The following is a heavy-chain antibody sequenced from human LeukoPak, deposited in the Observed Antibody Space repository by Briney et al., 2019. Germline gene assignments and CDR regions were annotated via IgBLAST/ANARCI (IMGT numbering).Heavy chain of an antibody. CDR1: GYTFTSYD. D-gene: IGHD1-1*01. Sequence: GASVKVSCKASGYTFTSYDINWVRQATGQGLEWMGWMNPNSGNTGYAQKFQGRVTMTRNTSISTAYMELSSLRSDDTAVYYCARATGEFHGTTGTTAMDYWGQGTLVTVSS. J-gene: IGHJ4*02. CDR3: ARATGEFHGTTGTTAMDY. CDR2: MNPNSGNT. V-gene: IGHV1-8*01.